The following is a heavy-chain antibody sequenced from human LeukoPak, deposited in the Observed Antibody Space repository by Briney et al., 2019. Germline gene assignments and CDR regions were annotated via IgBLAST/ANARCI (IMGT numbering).Heavy chain of an antibody. D-gene: IGHD6-19*01. CDR1: GFTFSTYS. V-gene: IGHV3-23*01. CDR2: IYNTASKT. J-gene: IGHJ4*02. CDR3: AKDVVPDSGWDLDY. Sequence: GGSLRLSCAASGFTFSTYSMTWVRQGPGKGLEWVSSIYNTASKTFYADSVKGRFTVSRDNSKNTLYLEMNSLRVEDTAVYCCAKDVVPDSGWDLDYWGQGTLVTVSS.